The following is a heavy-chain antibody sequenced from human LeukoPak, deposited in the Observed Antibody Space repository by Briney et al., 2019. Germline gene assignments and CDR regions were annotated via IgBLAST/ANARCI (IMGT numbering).Heavy chain of an antibody. V-gene: IGHV3-30*02. CDR1: GFTFSSYG. CDR2: IRYDGSNK. CDR3: VELRFLEWSPGDYYMDV. Sequence: QPGGSLRLSCAASGFTFSSYGMHWVRQAPGKGLEWVAFIRYDGSNKYYADSVKGRFTISRDNSRNTLYLQTNSLRAEDTAVYYCVELRFLEWSPGDYYMDVWGKGTTVTVSS. D-gene: IGHD3-3*01. J-gene: IGHJ6*03.